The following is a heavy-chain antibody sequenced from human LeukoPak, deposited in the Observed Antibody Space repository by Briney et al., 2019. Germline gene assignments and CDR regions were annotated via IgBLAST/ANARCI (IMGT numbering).Heavy chain of an antibody. CDR1: GSTFSSYV. D-gene: IGHD3-3*01. CDR2: ISDDGINK. J-gene: IGHJ4*02. V-gene: IGHV3-30*14. CDR3: ARGTMGEFDY. Sequence: PGGSLRLSCAASGSTFSSYVMHWVRQAPGKGLEWVAVISDDGINKYYADSVKGRFTISRDNSKNTLYLQMNSLRAEDTAVYYCARGTMGEFDYWGQGTLVTVSS.